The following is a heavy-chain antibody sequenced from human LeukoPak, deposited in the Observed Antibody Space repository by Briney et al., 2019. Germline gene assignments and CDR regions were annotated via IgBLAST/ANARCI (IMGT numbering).Heavy chain of an antibody. D-gene: IGHD6-13*01. CDR1: GYTFTSYD. V-gene: IGHV1-8*01. CDR2: MNPNSGNT. J-gene: IGHJ4*02. Sequence: GASVKVSCKASGYTFTSYDINWVRQATGQGLEWMGWMNPNSGNTGYAQKFQGRFTMTRNTSISTAYMELSSLRSEDTAVYYCARGMIAAAGTGVDYWGQGTLVTVSS. CDR3: ARGMIAAAGTGVDY.